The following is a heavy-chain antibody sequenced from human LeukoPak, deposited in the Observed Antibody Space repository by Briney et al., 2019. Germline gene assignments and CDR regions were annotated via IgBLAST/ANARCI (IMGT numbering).Heavy chain of an antibody. CDR2: IYYSGST. Sequence: SETLSLTCTVSGGSISSSSYYWGWIRQPPGKGLEWIGSIYYSGSTCYNPSLKSRVTISVDTSKNQFSLKLSSVTAADTAVYYCARVIAAAGNWFDPWGQGTLVTVSS. CDR3: ARVIAAAGNWFDP. V-gene: IGHV4-39*07. CDR1: GGSISSSSYY. J-gene: IGHJ5*02. D-gene: IGHD6-13*01.